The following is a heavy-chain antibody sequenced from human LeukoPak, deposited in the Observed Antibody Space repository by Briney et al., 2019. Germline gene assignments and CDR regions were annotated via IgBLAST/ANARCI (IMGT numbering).Heavy chain of an antibody. CDR3: ARDPPYCGGDCYYDY. CDR1: GFTFDDYA. J-gene: IGHJ4*02. D-gene: IGHD2-21*02. CDR2: ISWNSGSI. V-gene: IGHV3-9*01. Sequence: PGGSLRLSCAASGFTFDDYAMHWVRQAPGKGLEWVSGISWNSGSIGYADSVKGRFTISRDNAKNAVYLHMNSLRPEDTAVYYCARDPPYCGGDCYYDYWGQGTLVTVSS.